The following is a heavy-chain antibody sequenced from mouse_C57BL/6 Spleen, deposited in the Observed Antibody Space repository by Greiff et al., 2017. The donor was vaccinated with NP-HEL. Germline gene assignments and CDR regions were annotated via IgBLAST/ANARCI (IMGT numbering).Heavy chain of an antibody. Sequence: QVQLKESGPELVKPGASVKISCKASGYAFSSSWMNWVKQRPGKGLEWIGRIYPGDGDTNYNGKFKGKATLTADKSPSTAYMQLSSLTSEDSAVYFCARGTTVFDYWGQGTTLTVSS. J-gene: IGHJ2*01. CDR1: GYAFSSSW. CDR2: IYPGDGDT. CDR3: ARGTTVFDY. V-gene: IGHV1-82*01. D-gene: IGHD1-1*01.